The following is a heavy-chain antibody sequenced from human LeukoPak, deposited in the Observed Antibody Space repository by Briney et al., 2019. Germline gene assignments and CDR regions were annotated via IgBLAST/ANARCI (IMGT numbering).Heavy chain of an antibody. CDR3: AKGVGYSYGPYYFDY. CDR2: ISGSGGST. CDR1: GFNFGSYS. D-gene: IGHD5-18*01. J-gene: IGHJ4*02. Sequence: GGSLRPSCAASGFNFGSYSMTWVRQAPGKGLEWVSAISGSGGSTYYADSVKGRFTISRDNSKNTLYLQMNSLRAEDTAVYYCAKGVGYSYGPYYFDYWGQGTLVTVSS. V-gene: IGHV3-23*01.